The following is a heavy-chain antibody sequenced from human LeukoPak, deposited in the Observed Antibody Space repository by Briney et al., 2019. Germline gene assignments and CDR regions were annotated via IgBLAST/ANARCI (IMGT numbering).Heavy chain of an antibody. CDR2: ITNSRRI. CDR3: ARQLTEHFYY. CDR1: GFTFASYA. J-gene: IGHJ1*01. D-gene: IGHD3-3*02. Sequence: PGGSLRLSCAASGFTFASYAMAWVRQAPGKGLEWVSDITNSRRIHYADSVKGRFTISRDDGKSILYLQMNDLRVNDTATYFCARQLTEHFYYWGQGTHVTVAS. V-gene: IGHV3-23*05.